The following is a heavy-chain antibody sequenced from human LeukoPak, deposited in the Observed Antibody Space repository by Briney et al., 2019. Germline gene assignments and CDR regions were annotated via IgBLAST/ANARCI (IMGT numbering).Heavy chain of an antibody. Sequence: PGGSLRLSCAASGFTFSSYAMSWVRQAPGKGLEWVSTISGSGGYTYYADSVKGRFTISRDNPKNTLYLQMNSLRAEDTAIYYCAKAAVAVPAPGVDYWGQGTLVTVSS. CDR1: GFTFSSYA. CDR2: ISGSGGYT. V-gene: IGHV3-23*01. CDR3: AKAAVAVPAPGVDY. D-gene: IGHD6-19*01. J-gene: IGHJ4*02.